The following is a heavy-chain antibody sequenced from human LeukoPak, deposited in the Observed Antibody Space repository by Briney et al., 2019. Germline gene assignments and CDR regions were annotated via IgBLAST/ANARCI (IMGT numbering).Heavy chain of an antibody. CDR3: ATETMVRGVIGIHLDY. D-gene: IGHD3-10*01. CDR1: GYTLTELS. CDR2: FDPEDGET. V-gene: IGHV1-24*01. J-gene: IGHJ4*02. Sequence: ASVKVSCKVSGYTLTELSMHWVRQAPGKGLEWMGGFDPEDGETIYAQKFQGRVTMTEDTSTDTAYMELSSLRSEDTAVYYCATETMVRGVIGIHLDYWGQGTLVTVSS.